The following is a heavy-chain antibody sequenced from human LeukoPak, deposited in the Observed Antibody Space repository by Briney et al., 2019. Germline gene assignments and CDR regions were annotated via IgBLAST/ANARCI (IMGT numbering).Heavy chain of an antibody. V-gene: IGHV3-9*01. CDR2: ISWNSGSI. Sequence: XXWXXXXPGKGLEWVSGISWNSGSIGYADSVKGRFTISRDNAKNSLYLQMNSLRAEDTALYYCAKEDYWGQGTLVTVSS. J-gene: IGHJ4*02. CDR3: AKEDY.